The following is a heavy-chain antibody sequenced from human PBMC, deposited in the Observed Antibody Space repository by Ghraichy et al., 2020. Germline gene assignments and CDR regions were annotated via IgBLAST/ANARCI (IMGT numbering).Heavy chain of an antibody. Sequence: SVKVSCKASGGTFSSYAISWVRQAPGQGLEWMGGIIPIFGTANYAQKFQGRVTITADESTSTAYMELSSLRSEDTAVYYCARTKDELGIAVAGRYYYYYCMDVWGQGTTVTVSS. CDR1: GGTFSSYA. J-gene: IGHJ6*02. CDR3: ARTKDELGIAVAGRYYYYYCMDV. CDR2: IIPIFGTA. V-gene: IGHV1-69*13. D-gene: IGHD6-19*01.